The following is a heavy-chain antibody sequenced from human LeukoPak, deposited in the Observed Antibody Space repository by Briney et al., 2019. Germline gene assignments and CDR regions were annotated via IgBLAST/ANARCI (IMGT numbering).Heavy chain of an antibody. CDR3: AKDAWGSGWREY. D-gene: IGHD6-19*01. J-gene: IGHJ1*01. Sequence: GGSLRLSCAASGFTFSSYAMHWVRQAPGKGLEWVAVISYDGSNKYYADSVKGRFTISRDNSKNTLYLQMNSLRAEDTAVYYCAKDAWGSGWREYWGQGTLVTVSS. V-gene: IGHV3-30-3*01. CDR1: GFTFSSYA. CDR2: ISYDGSNK.